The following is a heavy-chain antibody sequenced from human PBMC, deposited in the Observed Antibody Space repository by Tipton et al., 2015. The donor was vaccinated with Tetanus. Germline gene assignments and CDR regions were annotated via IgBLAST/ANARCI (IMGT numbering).Heavy chain of an antibody. Sequence: TLSLTCTVSGGSISSGGYYWSWIRQHPGKGLEWIGAIYNSGSTYYNPSPKSRVTILVDTTKNHFSLKLKSVTAADTAVYYCARDQARGARGWNYFDYWGQGSLVTVSS. D-gene: IGHD1-26*01. V-gene: IGHV4-31*03. CDR1: GGSISSGGYY. CDR3: ARDQARGARGWNYFDY. CDR2: IYNSGST. J-gene: IGHJ4*02.